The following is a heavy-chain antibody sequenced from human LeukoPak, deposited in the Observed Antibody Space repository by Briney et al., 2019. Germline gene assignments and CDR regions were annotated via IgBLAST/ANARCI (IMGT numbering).Heavy chain of an antibody. J-gene: IGHJ4*02. D-gene: IGHD4-17*01. Sequence: GGTLRLSCAASGFTFSSYGMSWVRQAPGKGLEWISAMSGSGGTTYYVDSVKGRFTISRDNAKNSLYLQMNSLRAEDTAVYYCARDGPYGDPEGVFFYWGQGTLVTVSS. V-gene: IGHV3-23*01. CDR3: ARDGPYGDPEGVFFY. CDR2: MSGSGGTT. CDR1: GFTFSSYG.